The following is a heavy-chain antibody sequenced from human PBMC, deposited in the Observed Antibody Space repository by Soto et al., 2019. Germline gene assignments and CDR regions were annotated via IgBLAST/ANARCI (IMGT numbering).Heavy chain of an antibody. CDR2: IYYSGST. CDR3: ARRSTGSGSSLFDY. CDR1: GGSISSSSYY. Sequence: QLQLQESGPGLVKPSETLSLTCTVSGGSISSSSYYWGWIRQPPGKGLEWIGSIYYSGSTYYNPSLKGRVTISVDTSKNQFSLKLSSVTAADTAVYYCARRSTGSGSSLFDYWGQGTLVTVSS. J-gene: IGHJ4*02. D-gene: IGHD3-10*01. V-gene: IGHV4-39*01.